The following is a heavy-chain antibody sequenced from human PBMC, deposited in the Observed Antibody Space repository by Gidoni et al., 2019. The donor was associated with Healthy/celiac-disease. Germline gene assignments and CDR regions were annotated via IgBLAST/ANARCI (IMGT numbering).Heavy chain of an antibody. CDR2: ISSSSSYT. CDR3: ASSGYSSHNWFDP. J-gene: IGHJ5*02. Sequence: QVQLVESGGGLVKPGGSLRLSCAASGFTFSDYYMSWIRQAPGKGLEWVSYISSSSSYTNYADSVKGRFTISRDNAKNSLYLQMNSLRAEDTAVYYCASSGYSSHNWFDPWGQGTLVTVSS. V-gene: IGHV3-11*06. D-gene: IGHD5-12*01. CDR1: GFTFSDYY.